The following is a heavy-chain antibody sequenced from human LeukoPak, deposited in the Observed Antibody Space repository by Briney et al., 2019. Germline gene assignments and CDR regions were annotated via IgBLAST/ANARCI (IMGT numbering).Heavy chain of an antibody. Sequence: ASVKVSCKASEYTFTSYDINRVRQATGQGLEWMGWMNPNSGNTGYAQKFQGRVTMTRDTSTSTAYMELSSLRSEDTAVYYCARSNYGGKRWFDPWGQGTLVTVSS. D-gene: IGHD4-23*01. V-gene: IGHV1-8*01. J-gene: IGHJ5*02. CDR3: ARSNYGGKRWFDP. CDR2: MNPNSGNT. CDR1: EYTFTSYD.